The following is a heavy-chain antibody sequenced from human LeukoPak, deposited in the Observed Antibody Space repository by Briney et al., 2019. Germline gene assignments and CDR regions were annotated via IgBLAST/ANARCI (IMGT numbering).Heavy chain of an antibody. CDR1: GFTFSSYS. J-gene: IGHJ4*02. V-gene: IGHV3-21*01. Sequence: GGSLRLSCAASGFTFSSYSMNWVRQAPGKGLEWVSSISSSSSYIYYADSVKGGFTISRENAKNSLYLQMNSLRAEDTAVYHCARGGTMIVVVYFDYWGQGTLVTVSS. CDR3: ARGGTMIVVVYFDY. CDR2: ISSSSSYI. D-gene: IGHD3-22*01.